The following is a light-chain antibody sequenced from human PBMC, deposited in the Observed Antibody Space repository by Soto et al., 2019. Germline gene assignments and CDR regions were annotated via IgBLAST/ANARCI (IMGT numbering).Light chain of an antibody. J-gene: IGKJ5*01. CDR2: AAS. CDR3: QQSYSTPT. V-gene: IGKV1-39*01. Sequence: DVQPTQSSSSLPASVGDRVTITFRASQSISSYLNWYQQKPGKAPKLLIYAASNLQSGVPSRFSGSGSGTDFTLTISSLQPEDFATFYCQQSYSTPTFGQGTRLEI. CDR1: QSISSY.